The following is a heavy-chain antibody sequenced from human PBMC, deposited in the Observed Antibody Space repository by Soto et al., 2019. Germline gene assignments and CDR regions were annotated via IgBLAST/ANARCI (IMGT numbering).Heavy chain of an antibody. J-gene: IGHJ4*02. CDR3: ARSTYSGYDYYFDY. Sequence: GGSLRLSCAASGFTFSSYWMSWVRQAPGKGLEWVANIKQDGSEKYYVDSVKGRFTISRDNAKNSLYLQMNSLRAEDTAVYYCARSTYSGYDYYFDYWGQGNLVTVSS. CDR2: IKQDGSEK. V-gene: IGHV3-7*01. D-gene: IGHD5-12*01. CDR1: GFTFSSYW.